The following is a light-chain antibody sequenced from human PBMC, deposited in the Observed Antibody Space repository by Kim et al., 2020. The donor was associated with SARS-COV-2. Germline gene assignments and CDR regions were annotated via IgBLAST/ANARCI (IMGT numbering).Light chain of an antibody. V-gene: IGLV3-19*01. CDR2: GKN. Sequence: ALGPPVRNTCQGDSLRSYYASWYQQKPGQAPVLVIYGKNSRPSGIPDRFSGSSSGNTASLTITGAQAEDEADYYCNSRDSSGNHWVFGGGTQLTVL. CDR3: NSRDSSGNHWV. J-gene: IGLJ3*02. CDR1: SLRSYY.